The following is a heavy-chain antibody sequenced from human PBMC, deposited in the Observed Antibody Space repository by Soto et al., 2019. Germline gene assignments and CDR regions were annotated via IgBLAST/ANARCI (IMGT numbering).Heavy chain of an antibody. V-gene: IGHV1-18*01. CDR1: GYTVTNYV. CDR2: ISAFNGNR. Sequence: QVQLVQSGAGVKKPGASVKVSCKASGYTVTNYVISWVRQAPGQGIERMGGISAFNGNRKYTQKFQGRLTMTTDTSTSTVYMELRSLTSDDTAIYYCARDSSGYGLLDDWGPGTLVTVSA. CDR3: ARDSSGYGLLDD. D-gene: IGHD3-22*01. J-gene: IGHJ4*02.